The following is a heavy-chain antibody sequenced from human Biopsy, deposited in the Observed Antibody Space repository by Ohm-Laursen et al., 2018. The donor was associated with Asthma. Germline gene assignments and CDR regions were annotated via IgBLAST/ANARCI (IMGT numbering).Heavy chain of an antibody. CDR3: ARGYSGADRIVYYYSGLEV. V-gene: IGHV1-69*13. Sequence: SVKVSYKASGDSFSNYAISWVRQAPGQGLEWMGGLIPVLGTPDHAQMFEGRVTITADESTSTAYMELSSLSSEDTAVYYCARGYSGADRIVYYYSGLEVWGQGTTVTVSS. CDR2: LIPVLGTP. J-gene: IGHJ6*02. D-gene: IGHD5-12*01. CDR1: GDSFSNYA.